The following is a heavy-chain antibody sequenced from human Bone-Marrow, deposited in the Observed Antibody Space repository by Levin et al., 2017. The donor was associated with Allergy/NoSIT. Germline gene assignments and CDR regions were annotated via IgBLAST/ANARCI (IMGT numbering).Heavy chain of an antibody. J-gene: IGHJ4*02. CDR1: GFTFSNSA. D-gene: IGHD3-9*01. V-gene: IGHV3-23*01. CDR2: ISGSGGTT. CDR3: ARAAALTSPLTY. Sequence: ASVKVSCAASGFTFSNSAMNWVRQAPGKGLECVSVISGSGGTTYYSDSVKGRFTISRDNSKNTLYLQMNSLRGDDTAIYYCARAAALTSPLTYWGQGTLVTVSS.